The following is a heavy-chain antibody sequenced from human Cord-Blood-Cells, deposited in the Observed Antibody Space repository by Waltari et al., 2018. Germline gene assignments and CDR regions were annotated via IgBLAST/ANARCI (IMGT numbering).Heavy chain of an antibody. V-gene: IGHV3-48*02. CDR2: ISSSSSTI. CDR3: ARDMVEQQLVLFDY. J-gene: IGHJ4*02. CDR1: GFTVSSNY. D-gene: IGHD6-13*01. Sequence: EVQLVESGGGLIQPGGSLRLSCAASGFTVSSNYMSWVRQAPGKGLEWVSYISSSSSTIYYADSVKGRFTISRDNAKTSLYLQMNSLRDEDTAVYYCARDMVEQQLVLFDYWGQGTLVTVSS.